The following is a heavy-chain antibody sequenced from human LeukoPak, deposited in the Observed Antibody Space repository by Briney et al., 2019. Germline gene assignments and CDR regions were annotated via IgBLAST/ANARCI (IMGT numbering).Heavy chain of an antibody. Sequence: ASVKVSCKASGYTFTSYAMHWVRQAPGQRLEWMGWINAGNGNTKYSQKFQGRVTITRDTSASTAYMELSSLRSEDTAVYYCARGRSGSYNYYGMDVWGQGTTATVSS. V-gene: IGHV1-3*01. CDR1: GYTFTSYA. D-gene: IGHD1-26*01. CDR3: ARGRSGSYNYYGMDV. CDR2: INAGNGNT. J-gene: IGHJ6*02.